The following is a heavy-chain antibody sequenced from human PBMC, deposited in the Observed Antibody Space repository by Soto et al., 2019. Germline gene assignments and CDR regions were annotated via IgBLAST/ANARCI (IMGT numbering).Heavy chain of an antibody. CDR3: AREAEYDSSGYYYLY. V-gene: IGHV1-69*13. CDR1: GGTFSSYS. J-gene: IGHJ4*02. CDR2: IIPIFGTA. D-gene: IGHD3-22*01. Sequence: SVKVSCKTSGGTFSSYSISWVRQAPGQGLEWMGGIIPIFGTANYAQKFQGRVTITADESTRTTYMELSSLRSEDTAVYYCAREAEYDSSGYYYLYWGQGTLVTVS.